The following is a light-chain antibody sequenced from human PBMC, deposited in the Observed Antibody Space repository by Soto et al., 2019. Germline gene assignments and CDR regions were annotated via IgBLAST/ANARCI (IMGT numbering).Light chain of an antibody. CDR1: QSVRSY. J-gene: IGKJ4*01. Sequence: EIVLTQSPATLSLSPGERVTLSCRASQSVRSYLAWYQHKPGQAPRLLIYDASNRATGIPARFSGSGSGTDFTLTISSLEPEDFAVYYCQQRSNWPPLTFGGGTKVEIK. CDR3: QQRSNWPPLT. CDR2: DAS. V-gene: IGKV3-11*01.